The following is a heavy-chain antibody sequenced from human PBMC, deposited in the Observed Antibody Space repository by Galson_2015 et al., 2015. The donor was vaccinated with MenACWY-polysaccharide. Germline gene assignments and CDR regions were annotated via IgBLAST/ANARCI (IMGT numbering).Heavy chain of an antibody. CDR3: ARDPAHSSGCTRGAVCAL. CDR2: IKQDGSEK. J-gene: IGHJ2*01. V-gene: IGHV3-7*01. Sequence: SLRLSCAASGFTFSSFWMSWVRQAPGKGLEWVAIIKQDGSEKYYVDSVKGRFSISRDNAKNSLYLQMNSLRSEDTAVYYCARDPAHSSGCTRGAVCALGGRCTLVTVSS. CDR1: GFTFSSFW. D-gene: IGHD6-25*01.